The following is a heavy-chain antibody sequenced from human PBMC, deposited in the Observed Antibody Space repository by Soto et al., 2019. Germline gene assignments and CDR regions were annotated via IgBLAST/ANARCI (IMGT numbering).Heavy chain of an antibody. CDR2: IWYDGRNK. CDR1: GFTFSNYG. D-gene: IGHD2-15*01. V-gene: IGHV3-33*06. CDR3: AKDAGSVCSGGSCYFQALDS. J-gene: IGHJ4*02. Sequence: PGGSLRLSCAASGFTFSNYGMHWVRQAPGKGLEWVAVIWYDGRNKYYADSVKGRFTISRDNSKNTLYVQMNSLRVDDTAVYYCAKDAGSVCSGGSCYFQALDSWGQGTLVTVSS.